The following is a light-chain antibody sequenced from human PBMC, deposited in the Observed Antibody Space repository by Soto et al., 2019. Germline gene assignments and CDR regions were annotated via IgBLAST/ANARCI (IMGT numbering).Light chain of an antibody. V-gene: IGKV1-39*01. CDR2: AAS. CDR1: QSISSY. Sequence: DIQMTQSPSSLSASVGDRVTITCRASQSISSYLNWYQQKPGKAPKLLIYAASSLQSEVPSRFSGSGSGTDVTLTISSLQPEDCATYYCQQSYSTPRTFGQGTKVEIK. J-gene: IGKJ1*01. CDR3: QQSYSTPRT.